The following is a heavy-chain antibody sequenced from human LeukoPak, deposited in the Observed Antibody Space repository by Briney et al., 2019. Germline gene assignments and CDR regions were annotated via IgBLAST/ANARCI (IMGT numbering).Heavy chain of an antibody. CDR1: GGSISSSINY. Sequence: SETLSLTCTVSGGSISSSINYWAWIRQTPGKGLEWIGSIYYSGSAYYKPSLKSRATISLDTSKNQFSLKLSSVTAADTAVYYCATSLAGGTYYYYMDVWGKGTTVTVSS. D-gene: IGHD4-23*01. J-gene: IGHJ6*03. CDR3: ATSLAGGTYYYYMDV. V-gene: IGHV4-39*01. CDR2: IYYSGSA.